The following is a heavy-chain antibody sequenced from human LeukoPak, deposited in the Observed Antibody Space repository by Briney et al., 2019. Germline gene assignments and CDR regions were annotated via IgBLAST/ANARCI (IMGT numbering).Heavy chain of an antibody. D-gene: IGHD4-17*01. CDR2: ISGSSSSI. CDR3: ATPPSTVPRGKFDY. V-gene: IGHV3-21*06. J-gene: IGHJ4*02. CDR1: GFTFSSHS. Sequence: GGSLRLSCAASGFTFSSHSMNWVRQAPEKGLEWVSSISGSSSSIYYADSVKGRFTISRDNAKNSLYLQMNSLRADDTAVYYCATPPSTVPRGKFDYWGQGTLVTVSS.